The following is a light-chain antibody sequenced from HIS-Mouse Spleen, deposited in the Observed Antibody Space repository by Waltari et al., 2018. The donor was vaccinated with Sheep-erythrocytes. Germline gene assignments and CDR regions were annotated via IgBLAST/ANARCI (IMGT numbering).Light chain of an antibody. J-gene: IGKJ5*01. Sequence: EILLTQSPATLSLSPGERATFSCRASQRFSSYLPWYQHKPGQAPRLLIYDASTRATGIPARFSGSGSGTDFTVTISSLEPEDFAVDYCQQRSNWPPITFGQGTRLEIK. CDR2: DAS. CDR1: QRFSSY. V-gene: IGKV3-11*01. CDR3: QQRSNWPPIT.